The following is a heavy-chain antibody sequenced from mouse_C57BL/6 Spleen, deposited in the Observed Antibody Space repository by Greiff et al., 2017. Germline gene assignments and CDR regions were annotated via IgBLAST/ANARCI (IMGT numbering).Heavy chain of an antibody. CDR3: ARSYGTRYFDV. CDR1: GYTFTSYW. V-gene: IGHV1-52*01. Sequence: QVQLQQPGAELVRPGSSVKLSCKASGYTFTSYWMHWVKQRPIQGLEWIGNIDPSDSETHYTQKFKDKATVTVDKSSSTAYMQLSSLTSEDSAVYYCARSYGTRYFDVWGTGTTVTVSS. D-gene: IGHD1-1*01. CDR2: IDPSDSET. J-gene: IGHJ1*03.